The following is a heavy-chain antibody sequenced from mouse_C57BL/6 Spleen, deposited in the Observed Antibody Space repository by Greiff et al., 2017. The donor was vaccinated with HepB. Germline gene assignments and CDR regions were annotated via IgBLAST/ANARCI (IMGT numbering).Heavy chain of an antibody. V-gene: IGHV1-85*01. CDR1: GYTFTSYD. D-gene: IGHD2-5*01. J-gene: IGHJ4*01. CDR2: IYPRDGST. CDR3: HYSNYVGYAMDY. Sequence: QVQLQQSGPELVKPGASVKLSCKASGYTFTSYDINWVKQRPGQGLEWIGWIYPRDGSTNYNGKFKGKATMTADKSSSTAYMQLSSLTSEDSAVYFCHYSNYVGYAMDYWGQGTSVTVSS.